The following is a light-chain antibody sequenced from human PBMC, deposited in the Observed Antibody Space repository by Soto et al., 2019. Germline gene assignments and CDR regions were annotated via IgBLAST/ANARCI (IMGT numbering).Light chain of an antibody. CDR2: EGI. J-gene: IGLJ1*01. Sequence: QSALTQPASVSGSPGQSITISCTGTNSDIGTYNLVSWYQHYPGKAPKLMIYEGIKRPSGVSNRFSGSKSGNTAFLTISGLQAEDEADYYCCSYAGSGTDNYVFGSGTKLTVL. V-gene: IGLV2-23*01. CDR3: CSYAGSGTDNYV. CDR1: NSDIGTYNL.